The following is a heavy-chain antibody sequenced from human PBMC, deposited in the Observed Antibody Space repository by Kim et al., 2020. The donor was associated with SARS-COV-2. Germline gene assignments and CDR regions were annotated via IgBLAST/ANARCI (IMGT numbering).Heavy chain of an antibody. V-gene: IGHV4-59*01. CDR1: GGSIRSYY. J-gene: IGHJ5*02. Sequence: SETLSLTCSVSGGSIRSYYWTWIRQPPGKRLEWIGYVYHTWNTNYNPSLRGRVTISLDTSKRQFSLTLTSVTAADTAVYYCASSGVGAVGWFDPWGQGTLVSVSS. CDR2: VYHTWNT. CDR3: ASSGVGAVGWFDP. D-gene: IGHD1-26*01.